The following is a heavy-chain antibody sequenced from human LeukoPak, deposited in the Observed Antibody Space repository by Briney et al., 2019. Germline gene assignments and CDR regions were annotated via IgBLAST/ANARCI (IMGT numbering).Heavy chain of an antibody. J-gene: IGHJ5*02. Sequence: ASVKVSCKTSGYTFTDYYMHWVRQTPGHGLEWMGWINPRKGATKYAQKFQGRVIMTRDTSINTAYMELSRLRSDDTAVYYCARHTIIQTAPTNWFDPWGQGTQVTVSS. D-gene: IGHD3-22*01. CDR2: INPRKGAT. CDR3: ARHTIIQTAPTNWFDP. V-gene: IGHV1-2*02. CDR1: GYTFTDYY.